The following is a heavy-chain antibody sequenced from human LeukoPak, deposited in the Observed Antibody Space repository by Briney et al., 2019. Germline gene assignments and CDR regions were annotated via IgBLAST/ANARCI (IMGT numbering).Heavy chain of an antibody. Sequence: PGGSLRLSCATSGFTVSSNYMSWVRQPPGKGLEWVSIIYSGGSTYYADSVKGRFTISRDNSKNTVYLQMNSLRAEDTAFYYCAKAELGVDTFFDYWGQGTLVTVSS. CDR1: GFTVSSNY. D-gene: IGHD3-3*01. V-gene: IGHV3-53*01. CDR2: IYSGGST. CDR3: AKAELGVDTFFDY. J-gene: IGHJ4*02.